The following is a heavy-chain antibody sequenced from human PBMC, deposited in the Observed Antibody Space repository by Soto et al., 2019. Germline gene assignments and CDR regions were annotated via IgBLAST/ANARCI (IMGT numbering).Heavy chain of an antibody. D-gene: IGHD1-1*01. V-gene: IGHV3-23*01. J-gene: IGHJ4*02. CDR1: GFTFSSYA. Sequence: GGSLRLSCAASGFTFSSYAMSWVRQAPGKGLEWVSGISGSGGSTYYADSVKGRFTISRDNSKNTLYLQMNSLRAEDTAVYYCAKGGWNGGYFDYWGQGTLVTVAS. CDR2: ISGSGGST. CDR3: AKGGWNGGYFDY.